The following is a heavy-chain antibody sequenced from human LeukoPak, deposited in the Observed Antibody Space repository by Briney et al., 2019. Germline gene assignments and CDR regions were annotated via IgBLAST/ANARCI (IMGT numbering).Heavy chain of an antibody. Sequence: GSLRLSCAASGFTFSSYAMNWVRQAPGKGLDWIGEINHSGSTNYNPSLKSRVSILVDTSKSQSSLKLSSVTAADTAVYYCARRYDDAGSPLNDWGRGILVTVSS. CDR3: ARRYDDAGSPLND. CDR2: INHSGST. V-gene: IGHV4-34*08. D-gene: IGHD3-10*01. J-gene: IGHJ4*02. CDR1: GFTFSSYA.